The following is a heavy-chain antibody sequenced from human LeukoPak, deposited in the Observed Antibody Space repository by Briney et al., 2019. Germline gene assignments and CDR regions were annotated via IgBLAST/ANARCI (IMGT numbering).Heavy chain of an antibody. J-gene: IGHJ4*02. CDR3: ARGPPIAAAGPSNFDY. Sequence: QTGGSLRLSGVASGFPFSSYWMTWVRQAPGKGLEWVANIKQDGSKKSYVDSVKGRFTISRDNAKNSLYLQMNSLRAEDTAVYYCARGPPIAAAGPSNFDYWGQGTLVTVSS. D-gene: IGHD6-13*01. CDR1: GFPFSSYW. CDR2: IKQDGSKK. V-gene: IGHV3-7*01.